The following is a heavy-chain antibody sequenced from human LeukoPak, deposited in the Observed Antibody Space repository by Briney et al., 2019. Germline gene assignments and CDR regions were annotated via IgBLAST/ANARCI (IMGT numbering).Heavy chain of an antibody. CDR2: ISSSSYI. CDR3: ARGVYSYGYLGVYFDY. V-gene: IGHV3-21*01. CDR1: GFTFSSYS. Sequence: GGSLRLSCAASGFTFSSYSMNWVRQAPGKGLEWVSSISSSSYIYYADSVKGRFTISRDNAKNSLYLQMNSLRAEDTAVYYCARGVYSYGYLGVYFDYWGQGTLVTVSS. J-gene: IGHJ4*02. D-gene: IGHD5-18*01.